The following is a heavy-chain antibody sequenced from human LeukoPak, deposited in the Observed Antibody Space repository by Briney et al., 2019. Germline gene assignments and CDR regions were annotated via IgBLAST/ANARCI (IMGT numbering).Heavy chain of an antibody. V-gene: IGHV4-30-2*01. Sequence: SQTLSLTCTVSGGSISSGGYYWSWIRQPPGKGLEWIGYIYHSGSTYYNPSLKSRVTISVDRSKNQFSLKLSSVTAADTAVYYCAREGGDVVVPAANAFDIWGQGTMVTVSS. D-gene: IGHD2-2*01. CDR2: IYHSGST. J-gene: IGHJ3*02. CDR3: AREGGDVVVPAANAFDI. CDR1: GGSISSGGYY.